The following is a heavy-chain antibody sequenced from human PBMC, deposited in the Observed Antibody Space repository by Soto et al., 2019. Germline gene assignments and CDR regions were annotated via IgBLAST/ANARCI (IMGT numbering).Heavy chain of an antibody. CDR1: GGSISSSSDY. J-gene: IGHJ4*02. CDR2: IYYSGST. D-gene: IGHD2-15*01. Sequence: SETLCLSCTVSGGSISSSSDYWGWIRQPPGKGLEWIGSIYYSGSTYYNPSLKSRVTISVDTSKNQFSLKLSSVTAADTAVYYCARHTPAISISDHWGQGTLVTVSS. CDR3: ARHTPAISISDH. V-gene: IGHV4-39*01.